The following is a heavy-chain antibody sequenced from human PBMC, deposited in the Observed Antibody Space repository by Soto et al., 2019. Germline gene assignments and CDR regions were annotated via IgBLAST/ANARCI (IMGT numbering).Heavy chain of an antibody. V-gene: IGHV6-1*01. Sequence: SQTLSLTCAISGDSVSSNSAAWNWIRQSPSRGLEWLGRTYYRSKWYNDYAVSVKSRITINPDTSKNQFSLQLNSVTPDDTAVYYCARVPPLVAGYYWYFDLWGRGTLVTVSS. J-gene: IGHJ2*01. CDR2: TYYRSKWYN. CDR3: ARVPPLVAGYYWYFDL. CDR1: GDSVSSNSAA. D-gene: IGHD2-15*01.